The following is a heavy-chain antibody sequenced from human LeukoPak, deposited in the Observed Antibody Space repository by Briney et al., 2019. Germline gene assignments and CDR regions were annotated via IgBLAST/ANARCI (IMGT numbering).Heavy chain of an antibody. D-gene: IGHD5-12*01. Sequence: GGSLRLSCAASGFTFSSYEMNWVRQAPGKGLEWVSYISSSGSTIYYADSVKGRFTISRDNAKNSLYLQMNSLRAEDTAAYYCARDPYDPYYYGMDVWGQGTTVTVSS. J-gene: IGHJ6*02. CDR2: ISSSGSTI. CDR1: GFTFSSYE. V-gene: IGHV3-48*03. CDR3: ARDPYDPYYYGMDV.